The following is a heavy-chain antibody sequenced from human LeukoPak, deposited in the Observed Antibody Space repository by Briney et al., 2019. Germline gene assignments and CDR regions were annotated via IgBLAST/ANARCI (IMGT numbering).Heavy chain of an antibody. Sequence: PGGSLRLSCAASGFTFNTYTMNWVRQAPGKGLEWVSYISGGSTTIYYADSVKGRFTISRDNAKNSLYLQMNSLRAEDTAVYYCARDDGSGSYAYSFDYWGQGTLVTVSS. D-gene: IGHD3-10*01. CDR2: ISGGSTTI. CDR3: ARDDGSGSYAYSFDY. CDR1: GFTFNTYT. V-gene: IGHV3-48*01. J-gene: IGHJ4*02.